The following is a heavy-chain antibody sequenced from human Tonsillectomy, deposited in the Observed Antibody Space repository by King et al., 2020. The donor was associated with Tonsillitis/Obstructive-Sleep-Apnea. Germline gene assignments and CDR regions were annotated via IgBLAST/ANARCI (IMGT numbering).Heavy chain of an antibody. V-gene: IGHV4-31*03. J-gene: IGHJ5*02. Sequence: QVQLQESGPGLVKPSQTLSLTCTVPGGSISSGGYYWSWIRQHPGQGLEWSGYIYYSGSTYYNPSLKSRVTISVDTTKNQFSLKLSSVTAADTAVYYCARDRGAGRRDPSGQGTLITVSS. CDR3: ARDRGAGRRDP. D-gene: IGHD3-10*01. CDR1: GGSISSGGYY. CDR2: IYYSGST.